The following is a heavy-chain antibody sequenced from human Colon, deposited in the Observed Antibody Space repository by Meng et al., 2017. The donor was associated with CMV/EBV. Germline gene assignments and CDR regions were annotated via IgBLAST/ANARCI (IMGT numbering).Heavy chain of an antibody. Sequence: GESLKISCAASGFTFSSYAMYWVRQAPGKGLEWVSIISYDGSNKYYADSVKGRFTISRDNSKNTMCLQMNSLRAEDTAVYYCAKDPPDYWGQGTLVTVSS. V-gene: IGHV3-30*04. CDR1: GFTFSSYA. CDR3: AKDPPDY. J-gene: IGHJ4*02. CDR2: ISYDGSNK.